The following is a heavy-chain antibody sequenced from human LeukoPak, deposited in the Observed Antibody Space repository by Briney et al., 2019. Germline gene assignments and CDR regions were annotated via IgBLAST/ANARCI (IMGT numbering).Heavy chain of an antibody. D-gene: IGHD1-26*01. V-gene: IGHV1-2*02. CDR2: INPDSGGT. CDR1: GYIFTAYY. Sequence: GASVKVSCKSSGYIFTAYYIHWVRQAPGQGLEWMGWINPDSGGTNYAQKFQGRVTMTRDTSISTAYMELSRLRSDDTAVYYCAVIVGGTVVVYWGQGTLVTVSS. J-gene: IGHJ4*02. CDR3: AVIVGGTVVVY.